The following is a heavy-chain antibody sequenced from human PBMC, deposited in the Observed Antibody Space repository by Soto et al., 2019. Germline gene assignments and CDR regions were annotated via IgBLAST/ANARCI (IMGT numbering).Heavy chain of an antibody. CDR2: ISYDGTNK. D-gene: IGHD6-19*01. CDR1: GFMFSAYA. Sequence: QVQLVESGGGVVQPGRSLRLSCAASGFMFSAYAMLWVRQAPGKGLEWVAAISYDGTNKYYADSIKGRFTISRDNSANTLFLQVNSLRREDTAMYYCARDPSPYTSGWYGIDFWCHGTLVTVSS. CDR3: ARDPSPYTSGWYGIDF. V-gene: IGHV3-30*04. J-gene: IGHJ4*01.